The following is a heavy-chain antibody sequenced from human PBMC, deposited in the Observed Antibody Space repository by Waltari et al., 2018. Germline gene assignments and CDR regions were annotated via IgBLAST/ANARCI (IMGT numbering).Heavy chain of an antibody. CDR3: ARDSREGIDY. CDR2: ISSSSSYI. Sequence: EVQLVESGGGLVKPGGSLRLSCAASGFTFSSYSMNWVRQAPGKGLEWVSAISSSSSYIYYEDSVKGRFTISRDNAKNSLYLQMNSLRAEDTAVYYCARDSREGIDYWGQGTLVTVSS. CDR1: GFTFSSYS. V-gene: IGHV3-21*01. J-gene: IGHJ4*02.